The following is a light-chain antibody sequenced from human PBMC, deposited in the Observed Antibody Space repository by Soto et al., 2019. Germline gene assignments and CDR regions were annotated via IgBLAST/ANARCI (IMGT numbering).Light chain of an antibody. V-gene: IGKV1-5*01. CDR2: DVS. CDR1: QSVRRS. J-gene: IGKJ1*01. Sequence: DIQMTQYPSTLSASVGDRVTITFRTSQSVRRSLAWYQHQPGKAPKLLMYDVSFLESGVPSRFSGFGSGTEFTLYISSLQPDDFGTYCCQQFYMGWTFGQGTRVDLK. CDR3: QQFYMGWT.